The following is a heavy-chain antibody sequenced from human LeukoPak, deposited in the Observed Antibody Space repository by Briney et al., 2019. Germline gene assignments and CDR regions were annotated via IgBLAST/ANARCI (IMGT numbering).Heavy chain of an antibody. J-gene: IGHJ4*02. CDR1: GFTFDDYA. CDR3: AKGPNLSSSSDY. V-gene: IGHV3-9*01. D-gene: IGHD6-6*01. CDR2: ISWNSGSI. Sequence: GGSLRLSCAASGFTFDDYAMHWVRQAPGKGLEWVSGISWNSGSIGYADSVKGRFTISRDNAKNSLYLQMNSLRAEDTAVYYCAKGPNLSSSSDYWGQGTLVTVSS.